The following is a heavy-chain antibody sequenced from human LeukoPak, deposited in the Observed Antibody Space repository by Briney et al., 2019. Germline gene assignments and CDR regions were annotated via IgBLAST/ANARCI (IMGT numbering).Heavy chain of an antibody. CDR1: GGSISSYY. D-gene: IGHD3-10*01. CDR2: IPYTGST. J-gene: IGHJ3*02. V-gene: IGHV4-59*01. CDR3: ARNYTSMVRSDAFDI. Sequence: HPSETLSLTCTVSGGSISSYYWGWVRQPPGKGLEWIGYIPYTGSTNYKPSLKSRVTISVATSNNQYSLKLSSVTAEDTAVYYCARNYTSMVRSDAFDIWGQGTIVTVSS.